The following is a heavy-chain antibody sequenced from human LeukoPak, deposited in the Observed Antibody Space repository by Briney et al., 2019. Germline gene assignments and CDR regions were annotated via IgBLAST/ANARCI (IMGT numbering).Heavy chain of an antibody. V-gene: IGHV7-4-1*02. J-gene: IGHJ4*02. CDR1: GYTFTSYA. D-gene: IGHD3-16*01. Sequence: ASVKVSCKASGYTFTSYAMNWVRQAPGQGFEWMGWINTNTGNPTYAQGFTGRFVFSLDTSVSTAYLQISSLKAEDTAVYYCARDIRSLPRAEGVGYWGQGTLVTVSS. CDR3: ARDIRSLPRAEGVGY. CDR2: INTNTGNP.